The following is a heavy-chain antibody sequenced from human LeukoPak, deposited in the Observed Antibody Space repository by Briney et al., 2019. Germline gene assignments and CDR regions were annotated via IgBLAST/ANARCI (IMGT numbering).Heavy chain of an antibody. Sequence: SETLSLTCTVSGGSISSYYWSWIRQPPGKGLEWIGYIYYSGSTNYNPSLKSRVTLSVDTSMQQFSLKLSSVTAADTAVYYCARGLKVGNTGYYFDYWGQGTLVTVSS. CDR2: IYYSGST. CDR1: GGSISSYY. V-gene: IGHV4-59*01. CDR3: ARGLKVGNTGYYFDY. D-gene: IGHD1-26*01. J-gene: IGHJ4*02.